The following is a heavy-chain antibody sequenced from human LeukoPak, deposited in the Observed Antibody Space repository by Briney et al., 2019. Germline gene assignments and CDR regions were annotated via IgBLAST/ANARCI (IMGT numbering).Heavy chain of an antibody. CDR1: GYSLTSYA. J-gene: IGHJ3*02. D-gene: IGHD3-3*01. V-gene: IGHV1-69*13. CDR2: IIPIFGTA. Sequence: ASVKVSCKASGYSLTSYAIHWVRQGHGQRLEWMGGIIPIFGTANYAQKFQGRVTITADESTSKAYLELSSLRSEDTAVYYCASPITIFGLGTQRQLAVYAFDIWGQGKMVTVSA. CDR3: ASPITIFGLGTQRQLAVYAFDI.